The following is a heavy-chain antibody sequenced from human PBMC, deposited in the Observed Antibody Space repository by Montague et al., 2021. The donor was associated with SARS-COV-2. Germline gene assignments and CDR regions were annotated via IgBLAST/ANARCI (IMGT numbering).Heavy chain of an antibody. D-gene: IGHD3-10*01. CDR2: IFYTGSA. CDR3: ARVGNYLGVY. CDR1: SDSVSSGKYF. J-gene: IGHJ4*02. V-gene: IGHV4-61*01. Sequence: SETLSLTCTVSSDSVSSGKYFWTRLRQPPGKGLEWIGYIFYTGSANYNPSLKSRVTISVDTSNNQFSLKLKSMSAADTAVYYCARVGNYLGVYWGQGILVTVSS.